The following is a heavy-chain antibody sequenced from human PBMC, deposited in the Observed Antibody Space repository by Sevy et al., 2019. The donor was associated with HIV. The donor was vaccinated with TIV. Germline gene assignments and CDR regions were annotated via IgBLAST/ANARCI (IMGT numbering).Heavy chain of an antibody. D-gene: IGHD5-18*01. Sequence: SETLSLTCAVSGGSISSGGYSWSWIRQPPGKGLEWIGYIYHSGSTYYNPSLKSRVTISVDRSKNQFSLKLRSVTAAETAVYYCASMRRGYSYGYFYWGQGTLVTVSS. CDR2: IYHSGST. J-gene: IGHJ4*02. CDR3: ASMRRGYSYGYFY. CDR1: GGSISSGGYS. V-gene: IGHV4-30-2*01.